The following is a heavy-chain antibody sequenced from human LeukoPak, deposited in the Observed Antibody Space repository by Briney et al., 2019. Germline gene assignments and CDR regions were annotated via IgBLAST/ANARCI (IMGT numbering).Heavy chain of an antibody. D-gene: IGHD3-22*01. CDR2: ISSSGSTI. CDR3: ARVGYDSSGRFDY. J-gene: IGHJ4*02. CDR1: GFTFSDYY. V-gene: IGHV3-11*04. Sequence: GGSLRLSCAASGFTFSDYYMSWIRQAPGKGLEWVSYISSSGSTIYYADSVKGRFIISRDNAKNSLYLQMNSLRAEDTAVYFCARVGYDSSGRFDYWGQGTLVTVSS.